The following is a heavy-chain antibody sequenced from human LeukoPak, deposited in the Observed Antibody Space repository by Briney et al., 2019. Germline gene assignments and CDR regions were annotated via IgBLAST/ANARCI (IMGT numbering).Heavy chain of an antibody. Sequence: GGSLRLSCAASGSTFSSYWMHWVRQAPGKGLVWVSRINSDGSSTSYADSVKGRFTISRDNAKNTLYLQMNSLRAEDTAVYYCARDRVVTGICGAFDIWGQGTMVTVSS. J-gene: IGHJ3*02. CDR2: INSDGSST. V-gene: IGHV3-74*01. CDR1: GSTFSSYW. CDR3: ARDRVVTGICGAFDI. D-gene: IGHD2-21*02.